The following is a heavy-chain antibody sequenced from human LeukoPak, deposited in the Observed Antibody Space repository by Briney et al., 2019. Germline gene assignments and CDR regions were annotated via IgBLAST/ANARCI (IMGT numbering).Heavy chain of an antibody. Sequence: ASVKVSCKASGGTFSSYAISWVRQAPGQGLEWMGRTIPILGIANYAQKFQGRVTITADKSTSTAYMELSSLRSEDTAVYYCARDFIAYDYWGQGTLVTVSS. CDR3: ARDFIAYDY. CDR1: GGTFSSYA. CDR2: TIPILGIA. J-gene: IGHJ4*02. D-gene: IGHD6-13*01. V-gene: IGHV1-69*04.